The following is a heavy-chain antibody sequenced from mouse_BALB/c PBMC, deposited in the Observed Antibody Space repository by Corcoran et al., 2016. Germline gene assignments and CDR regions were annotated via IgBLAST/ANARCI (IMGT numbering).Heavy chain of an antibody. CDR3: ARSGGYDGAWFAY. CDR1: GYTFTTAG. CDR2: INTHSGVP. D-gene: IGHD2-2*01. Sequence: QIQLVQSGPELKKPGETVRISCKASGYTFTTAGMQWVQKMPGKGLKWIGWINTHSGVPKCAEDFKGRFAFSLETSASTAYLQISNLKNEDTATYFCARSGGYDGAWFAYWGQGTLVTVSA. J-gene: IGHJ3*01. V-gene: IGHV9-4*02.